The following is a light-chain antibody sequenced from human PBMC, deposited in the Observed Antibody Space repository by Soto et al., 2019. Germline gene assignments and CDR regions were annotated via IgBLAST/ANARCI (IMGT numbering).Light chain of an antibody. V-gene: IGLV2-14*03. Sequence: QSVLTQPASVSGSPGQSITISCTGTTSDIGGYNYVSWYQQHPGKAPKLMLYDVTSRPSGVSHRFSGSKSANTASLTISGLQAEDEADYYCSSYASGSALVLFGGGTKVTVL. CDR3: SSYASGSALVL. J-gene: IGLJ2*01. CDR1: TSDIGGYNY. CDR2: DVT.